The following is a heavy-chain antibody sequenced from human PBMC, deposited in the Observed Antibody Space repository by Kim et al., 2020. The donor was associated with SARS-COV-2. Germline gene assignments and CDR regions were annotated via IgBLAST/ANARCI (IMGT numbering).Heavy chain of an antibody. CDR2: INHSGTT. CDR3: ARRPASFDW. J-gene: IGHJ4*02. V-gene: IGHV4-34*01. CDR1: AGSFSGHY. Sequence: SETLSLTCAVYAGSFSGHYWNWIRQPPGMGLEWIGEINHSGTTNYNPSLKIRVTLSVDTSKNQFSLKLSSVTAADTAVYYCARRPASFDWWGQGTPVTVSS.